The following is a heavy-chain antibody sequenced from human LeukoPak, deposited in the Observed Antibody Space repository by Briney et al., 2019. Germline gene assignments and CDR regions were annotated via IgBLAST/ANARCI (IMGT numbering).Heavy chain of an antibody. J-gene: IGHJ4*02. V-gene: IGHV1-69*05. CDR1: GGTFSSYA. Sequence: SVKVSCKASGGTFSSYAISWVRQAPGQGLEWMGRIIPIFGTANYAQKFQGRVTITTDESTSTAYMELSSLRSEDTAVYYCASRRGYSYGTWDYWGQGTLVTVSS. CDR2: IIPIFGTA. CDR3: ASRRGYSYGTWDY. D-gene: IGHD5-18*01.